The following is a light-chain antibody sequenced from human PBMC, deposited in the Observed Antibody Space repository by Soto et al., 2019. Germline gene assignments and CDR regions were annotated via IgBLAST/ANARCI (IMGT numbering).Light chain of an antibody. Sequence: QSALTQPASVSGSPGQSITISCTGTSSDVGSYNLVSWYQQHPGKAPKLMIYEGSKRRSGVSNRFSGSKSGNTASLTISGLQDEAESDYYCCSYAGSSTVVFGGGTKLTVL. CDR1: SSDVGSYNL. V-gene: IGLV2-23*01. CDR3: CSYAGSSTVV. J-gene: IGLJ2*01. CDR2: EGS.